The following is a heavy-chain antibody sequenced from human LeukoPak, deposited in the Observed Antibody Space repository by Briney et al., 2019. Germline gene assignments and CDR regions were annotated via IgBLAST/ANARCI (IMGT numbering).Heavy chain of an antibody. J-gene: IGHJ5*02. V-gene: IGHV4-34*01. D-gene: IGHD2-21*02. Sequence: PSETLSLTCAAYGGSFSGYYWSWIRQPPGKGLEWIGEINHSGSTNYNPSLKSRVTISVDTSKNQFSLKLSSVTAADTAVYYCARGRYCGGDCPWGQGTLVTVSS. CDR2: INHSGST. CDR3: ARGRYCGGDCP. CDR1: GGSFSGYY.